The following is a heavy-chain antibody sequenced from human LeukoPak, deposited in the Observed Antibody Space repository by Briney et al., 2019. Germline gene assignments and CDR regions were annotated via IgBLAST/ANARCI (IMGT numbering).Heavy chain of an antibody. CDR3: ASSGYCSSTSCYSAYGMDV. CDR1: GYTFTSYY. D-gene: IGHD2-2*01. CDR2: INPNSGGT. J-gene: IGHJ6*02. Sequence: ASVKVSCKASGYTFTSYYIHWVRQAPGQGLEWMGWINPNSGGTNYAQKFQGWVTMTRDTSISTAYMELSRLRSDDTAVYYCASSGYCSSTSCYSAYGMDVWGQGTTVTVSS. V-gene: IGHV1-2*04.